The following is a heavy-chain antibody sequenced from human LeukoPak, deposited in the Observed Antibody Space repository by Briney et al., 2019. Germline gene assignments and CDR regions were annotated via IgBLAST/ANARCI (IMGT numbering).Heavy chain of an antibody. CDR3: ARDEDFLGYYYMDV. CDR1: VYTFTGYY. J-gene: IGHJ6*03. CDR2: INPDSGGT. D-gene: IGHD7-27*01. Sequence: ASVKVSCKASVYTFTGYYMHWVRQAPGQGLEWMGWINPDSGGTNYAQKLQGRVTMTTDTSTSTAYMELRSLRSDDTAVYYCARDEDFLGYYYMDVWGKGTTVTVSS. V-gene: IGHV1-2*02.